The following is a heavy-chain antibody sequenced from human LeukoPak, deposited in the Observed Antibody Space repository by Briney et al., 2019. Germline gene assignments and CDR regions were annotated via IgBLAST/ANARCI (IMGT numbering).Heavy chain of an antibody. CDR1: GDNFNNYA. D-gene: IGHD3-16*01. V-gene: IGHV1-8*02. CDR2: MNTNTGNS. J-gene: IGHJ4*02. CDR3: VAMLY. Sequence: ASVKVSCKASGDNFNNYAVNWVRQAPGQGLEWMGWMNTNTGNSGFAQKLQGRVTLTMDTSITTAYMELTGLRSEDTAVYYCVAMLYWGQGTPVTVSS.